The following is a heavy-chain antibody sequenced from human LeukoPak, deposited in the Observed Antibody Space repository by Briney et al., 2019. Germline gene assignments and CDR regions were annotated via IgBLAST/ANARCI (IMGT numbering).Heavy chain of an antibody. CDR3: ARCTASCYANAFDA. D-gene: IGHD2-2*01. CDR2: ISSSSSYM. CDR1: GFTFSSYS. J-gene: IGHJ3*01. Sequence: GGSLRLSCAASGFTFSSYSMNWVRQAPGKGLEWVSSISSSSSYMYYADSVKGRFTISRANSKNTLYLQTNSLRPEDTAVYYCARCTASCYANAFDAWGQGTLLTVSS. V-gene: IGHV3-21*04.